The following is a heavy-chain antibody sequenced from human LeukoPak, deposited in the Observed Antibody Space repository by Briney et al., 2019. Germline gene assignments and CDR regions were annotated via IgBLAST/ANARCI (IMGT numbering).Heavy chain of an antibody. CDR2: IYKNGNT. CDR3: VRSLSVAGIA. D-gene: IGHD6-19*01. J-gene: IGHJ5*02. CDR1: GDSISSSIYY. Sequence: PSETLSLTCTVSGDSISSSIYYWVWIRQPPGKGLEWIGSIYKNGNTDYNPSLKSRVTISIDTSKNQFSLKLSSVTAADTAVYYCVRSLSVAGIAWGQGTLVTVSS. V-gene: IGHV4-39*01.